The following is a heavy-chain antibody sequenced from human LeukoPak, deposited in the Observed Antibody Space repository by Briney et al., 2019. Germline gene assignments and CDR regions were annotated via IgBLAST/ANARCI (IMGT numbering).Heavy chain of an antibody. CDR1: GFSLSSYG. D-gene: IGHD1-26*01. Sequence: PGGSLRLSCAASGFSLSSYGMHWVRQAPGKGLEYVSAISSNGGSTYYANSVKGRFTISRDDSKDTLYLQMGSLRAEDMAVYYCARAGGGSYYAYWGQGTLVTVSS. V-gene: IGHV3-64*01. CDR3: ARAGGGSYYAY. CDR2: ISSNGGST. J-gene: IGHJ4*02.